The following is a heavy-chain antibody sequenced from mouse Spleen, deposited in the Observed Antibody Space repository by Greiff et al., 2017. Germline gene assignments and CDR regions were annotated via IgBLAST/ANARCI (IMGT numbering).Heavy chain of an antibody. J-gene: IGHJ4*01. Sequence: VKLMESGADLVKPGASVKLSCKASGYAFSSYGMTWVSQRPGKGLEWIGHICAGGGDTNYHGNVKGQATMTADKSSSTAYMQLSSLTSEDSAVYFGARRDYYGDAMDYWGQGTSVTVSS. CDR1: GYAFSSYG. V-gene: IGHV1-80*01. D-gene: IGHD1-1*01. CDR3: ARRDYYGDAMDY. CDR2: ICAGGGDT.